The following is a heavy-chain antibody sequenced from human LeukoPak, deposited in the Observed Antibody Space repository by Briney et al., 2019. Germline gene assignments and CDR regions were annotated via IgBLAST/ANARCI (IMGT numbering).Heavy chain of an antibody. Sequence: PSETLSLTCTVSGGSISRYYWSWIRQSPGKGLEWIGYIYYSGSTNYNPSLKSRVTISVDTSKNQFSLKLSSVTAADTAVYYCARLVDTYYYFDYWGQGTLVTVSS. CDR3: ARLVDTYYYFDY. CDR2: IYYSGST. V-gene: IGHV4-59*08. CDR1: GGSISRYY. D-gene: IGHD5-18*01. J-gene: IGHJ4*02.